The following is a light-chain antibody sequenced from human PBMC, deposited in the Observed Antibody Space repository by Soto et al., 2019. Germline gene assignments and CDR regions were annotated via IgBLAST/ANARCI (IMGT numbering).Light chain of an antibody. J-gene: IGLJ2*01. CDR3: SAWDDSLNGRV. V-gene: IGLV1-44*01. CDR2: GNN. CDR1: SPNIGSNT. Sequence: QSVLTQPPSASGTPGQRVTISCSGSSPNIGSNTVNWYQQLPGTAPKLLIYGNNQRPSGVPDRFSGSKSGTSASLAISGLQSEDEADYYCSAWDDSLNGRVFGGGTKLTVL.